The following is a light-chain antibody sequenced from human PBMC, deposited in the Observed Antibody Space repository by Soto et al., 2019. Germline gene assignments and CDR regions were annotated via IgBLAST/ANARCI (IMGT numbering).Light chain of an antibody. CDR1: QSLLNSNGYNY. CDR3: QQYGSSGT. Sequence: VMTQSPLSLPVIPGEPASISCRSSQSLLNSNGYNYLAWYQQKPGQAPRLLIYGASNRATGIPDRFSGSGSGTDFTLTISRLEPEDFAVYYCQQYGSSGTFGQGTKVDIK. J-gene: IGKJ1*01. CDR2: GAS. V-gene: IGKV3-20*01.